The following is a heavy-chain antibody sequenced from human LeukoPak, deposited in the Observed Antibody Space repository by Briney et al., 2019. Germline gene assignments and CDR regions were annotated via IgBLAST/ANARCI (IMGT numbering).Heavy chain of an antibody. J-gene: IGHJ4*02. CDR1: GFTFTSSA. V-gene: IGHV1-58*01. Sequence: GASVKVSCKASGFTFTSSAVQWVRQARGQRLEWIGWIVVGSGNTNYAQKFQERVTITRDMSTSTAYMELSSLRSEDTAVYYCAAGEASSGWYSGDYWGQGTLVTVSS. CDR3: AAGEASSGWYSGDY. D-gene: IGHD6-19*01. CDR2: IVVGSGNT.